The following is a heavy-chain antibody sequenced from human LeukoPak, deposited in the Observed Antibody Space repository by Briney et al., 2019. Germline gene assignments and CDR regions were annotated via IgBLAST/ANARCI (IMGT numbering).Heavy chain of an antibody. CDR1: GLTFSSYA. CDR3: SRVGSSGWPNYFDS. D-gene: IGHD6-19*01. Sequence: GGSLRLSCAASGLTFSSYAVNWVRQAPGKGLEWVSVISGNGGTTYYADSVKGRFTISRENAKNSLYLQMNSLTAGDTAVYFCSRVGSSGWPNYFDSWGQGTLVTVSS. V-gene: IGHV3-23*01. CDR2: ISGNGGTT. J-gene: IGHJ4*02.